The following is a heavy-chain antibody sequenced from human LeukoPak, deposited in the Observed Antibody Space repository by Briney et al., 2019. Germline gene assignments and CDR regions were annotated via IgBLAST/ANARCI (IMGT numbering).Heavy chain of an antibody. J-gene: IGHJ4*02. CDR3: ARGLYSSSWYGAY. D-gene: IGHD6-13*01. CDR2: IPHDGSDN. V-gene: IGHV3-30*01. CDR1: GFIFSSFA. Sequence: PGGSLRLSCATSGFIFSSFAMHWVRQAPGKGLEWVAVIPHDGSDNYYADSVKGRLTISRDKSKNTLFLQMDSLRADDTAVYFCARGLYSSSWYGAYWGQGTLVTVSS.